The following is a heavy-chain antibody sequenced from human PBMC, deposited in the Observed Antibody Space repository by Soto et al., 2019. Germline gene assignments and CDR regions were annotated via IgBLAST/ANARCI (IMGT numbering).Heavy chain of an antibody. CDR3: ARGEYGQYDAYNWFDP. CDR2: VCPGGRT. V-gene: IGHV4-34*02. J-gene: IGHJ5*02. Sequence: QVRLQQWGAGLVRPSETLSLTCAVYGGSFNNYCWSWIRQPPGKGLEWIGEVCPGGRTNYSPTLKMEVRTAEERSKNQFSLELTSVTVADTAVYYCARGEYGQYDAYNWFDPWGQGNLVIVAS. D-gene: IGHD3-10*01. CDR1: GGSFNNYC.